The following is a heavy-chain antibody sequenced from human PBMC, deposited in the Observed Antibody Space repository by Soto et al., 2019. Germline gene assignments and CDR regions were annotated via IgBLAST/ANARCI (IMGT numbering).Heavy chain of an antibody. CDR2: IKQDGSEK. Sequence: HPGGSLRLSCAASGFTFSSYWMSWVRQAPGKGLEWVANIKQDGSEKYYVDSVKGRFTISRDNAKNSLYLQMNSLRAEDTAVYYCARDLEGHYDILTGTRFDYWGQGTLVTVSS. J-gene: IGHJ4*02. V-gene: IGHV3-7*01. CDR3: ARDLEGHYDILTGTRFDY. CDR1: GFTFSSYW. D-gene: IGHD3-9*01.